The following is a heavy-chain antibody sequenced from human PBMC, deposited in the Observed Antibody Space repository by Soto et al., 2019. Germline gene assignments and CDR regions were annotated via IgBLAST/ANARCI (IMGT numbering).Heavy chain of an antibody. CDR3: TSQDVLRYFDWSPDAFDI. Sequence: GGSLSLSCAASGFTFSGSAMHWVRQASGKGLELVGRIRSKANSCATAYAASVKGRFTISRDDSKNTAYLQMNSLKTEDTAVYYCTSQDVLRYFDWSPDAFDIWGQGTMVTVSS. CDR1: GFTFSGSA. J-gene: IGHJ3*02. V-gene: IGHV3-73*01. D-gene: IGHD3-9*01. CDR2: IRSKANSCAT.